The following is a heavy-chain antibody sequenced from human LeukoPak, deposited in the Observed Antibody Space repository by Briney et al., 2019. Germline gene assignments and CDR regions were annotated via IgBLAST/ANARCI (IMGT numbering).Heavy chain of an antibody. D-gene: IGHD2/OR15-2a*01. CDR2: IYYSGSI. CDR3: ARTFFTETWFDP. V-gene: IGHV4-59*01. Sequence: SETLSLTCSVSGGSINSYYWSWIRQPPGKGLEWIGYIYYSGSIKYNPSLKSRVTMSVDTSKNQFSLKLSSVTAADTAVYYCARTFFTETWFDPWDQGTLVIVSS. J-gene: IGHJ5*02. CDR1: GGSINSYY.